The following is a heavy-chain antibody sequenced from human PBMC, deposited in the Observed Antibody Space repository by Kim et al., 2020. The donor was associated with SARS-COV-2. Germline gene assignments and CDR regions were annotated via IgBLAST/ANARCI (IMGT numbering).Heavy chain of an antibody. CDR1: GGSISSGGYY. J-gene: IGHJ4*02. D-gene: IGHD4-17*01. CDR2: IYYSGST. V-gene: IGHV4-31*03. Sequence: SETLSLTCTVSGGSISSGGYYWSWIRQHPGKGLEWIGYIYYSGSTYYNPSLKSRVTISVDTSKNQFSLKLSSVTAADTAVYYCARGNDYGDYNFGDLFDYWGQGTLVTVSS. CDR3: ARGNDYGDYNFGDLFDY.